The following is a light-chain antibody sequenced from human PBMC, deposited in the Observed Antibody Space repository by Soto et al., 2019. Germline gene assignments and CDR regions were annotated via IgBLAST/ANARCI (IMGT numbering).Light chain of an antibody. CDR3: QQYYSTPYT. CDR1: QSLLYNANNKNY. Sequence: DIVMTQSPESLAVSLGERASIDCRSSQSLLYNANNKNYLAWYQQKPGQPPKVLFYWASTRGSGVPDRFSASGSGTDFTFTINSLQAEDVAIYSCQQYYSTPYTFGQGTKLEIK. J-gene: IGKJ2*01. CDR2: WAS. V-gene: IGKV4-1*01.